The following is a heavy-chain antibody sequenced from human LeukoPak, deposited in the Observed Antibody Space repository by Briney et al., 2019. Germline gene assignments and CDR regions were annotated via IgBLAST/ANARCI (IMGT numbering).Heavy chain of an antibody. CDR1: GFTFSSYS. V-gene: IGHV3-21*01. CDR2: ISSSSYI. J-gene: IGHJ4*02. CDR3: ARDFSGGYDFDQYFDY. D-gene: IGHD5-12*01. Sequence: PGGSLRLSCAASGFTFSSYSMNWGRQAPGKGLEWVSSISSSSYIYYADSVKGRFTISRDNAKNSLYLQMNSLRAEDTAVYYCARDFSGGYDFDQYFDYWGQGTLVTVSS.